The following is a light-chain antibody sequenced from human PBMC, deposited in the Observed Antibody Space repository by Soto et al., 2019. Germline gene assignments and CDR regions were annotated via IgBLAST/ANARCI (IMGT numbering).Light chain of an antibody. CDR3: SSYAGIDILYV. J-gene: IGLJ1*01. Sequence: GVPDRFSGSKSGNTASLAVSGLQAEDEADYYCSSYAGIDILYVFGTGTKVTVL. V-gene: IGLV2-8*01.